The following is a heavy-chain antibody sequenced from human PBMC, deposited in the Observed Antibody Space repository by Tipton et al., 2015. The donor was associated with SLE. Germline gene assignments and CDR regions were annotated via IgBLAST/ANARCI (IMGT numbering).Heavy chain of an antibody. CDR2: ITDSGSDS. V-gene: IGHV3-23*01. CDR1: GFTFSDYA. J-gene: IGHJ3*02. Sequence: GSLRLSCAASGFTFSDYAMGWVRQAPGKGLEWFSAITDSGSDSYYADYVKGRFTISRDNSKNTLYLQMNSLRAEDTAVYYCARERVRNDAFDIWGQGTMVTVSS. CDR3: ARERVRNDAFDI. D-gene: IGHD1-1*01.